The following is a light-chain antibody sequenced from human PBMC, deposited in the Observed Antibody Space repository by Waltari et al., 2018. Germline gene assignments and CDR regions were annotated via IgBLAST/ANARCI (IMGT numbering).Light chain of an antibody. CDR2: GAS. J-gene: IGKJ2*01. CDR1: QSVSSSY. CDR3: QQYGSSPHT. V-gene: IGKV3-20*01. Sequence: EIVLTQSPGTLSLSPGERATLSCRSSQSVSSSYLAWYQQKPGQAPRLLIYGASSRATGIPDRCSGSGSVTDFTLTISRLEPEDFAVYYWQQYGSSPHTFGQGTKLEIK.